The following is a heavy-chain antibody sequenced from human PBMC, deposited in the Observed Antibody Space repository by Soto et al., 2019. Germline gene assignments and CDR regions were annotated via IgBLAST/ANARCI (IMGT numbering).Heavy chain of an antibody. CDR3: TTPYFDFWSGYPNDDLDI. Sequence: GGSLRLSCAASGFTFSNAWMSWVRQAPGKGLEWVGRIKSKTDGGTTDYAAPVKGRFTISRDDSKNTMYLQMNSLKTEDTAVYYCTTPYFDFWSGYPNDDLDIWGKGTMVTVSS. CDR2: IKSKTDGGTT. CDR1: GFTFSNAW. V-gene: IGHV3-15*01. J-gene: IGHJ3*02. D-gene: IGHD3-3*01.